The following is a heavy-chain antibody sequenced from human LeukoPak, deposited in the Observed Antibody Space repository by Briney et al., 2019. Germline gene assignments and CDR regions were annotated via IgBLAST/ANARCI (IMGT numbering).Heavy chain of an antibody. CDR2: ISGSGSTI. V-gene: IGHV3-48*03. CDR3: ARSSGFYRTLDY. Sequence: PGGSLRVSCAASGFTFSSYEMNWVRQAPGKGLEWVSFISGSGSTIYYADSVKGRFTISRDNAKNSLYLQMNSLRAEDTAVYYCARSSGFYRTLDYWGQGTLVTVSS. J-gene: IGHJ4*02. D-gene: IGHD3-22*01. CDR1: GFTFSSYE.